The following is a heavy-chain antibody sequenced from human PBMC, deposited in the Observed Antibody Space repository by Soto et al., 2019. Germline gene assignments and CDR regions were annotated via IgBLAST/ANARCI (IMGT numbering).Heavy chain of an antibody. Sequence: EVQLVESGGGLIQPGGSLRLSCAASGFIFNTYSMNWVRQAPGKGLEWVSYISGRSQTIFYAASVRGRFTISRDNANNATYRQMVSLRDEDTDVYYCARTWSLRRGPFDTWGQGTLVTVSS. CDR1: GFIFNTYS. V-gene: IGHV3-48*02. J-gene: IGHJ4*02. D-gene: IGHD2-8*01. CDR3: ARTWSLRRGPFDT. CDR2: ISGRSQTI.